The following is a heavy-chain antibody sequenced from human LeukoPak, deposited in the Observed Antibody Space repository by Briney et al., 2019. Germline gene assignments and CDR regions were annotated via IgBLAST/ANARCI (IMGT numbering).Heavy chain of an antibody. CDR3: AKFIAAPFYFDY. J-gene: IGHJ4*02. CDR2: IGPSSTTI. D-gene: IGHD6-13*01. CDR1: GFTFSSYS. Sequence: GGSLRLSCAASGFTFSSYSMNWVRQAPGKGLEWVSYIGPSSTTIYYADSVKGRFTISRDDAKNSLYLQMNSLRAEDTAVYYCAKFIAAPFYFDYWGQGTLVTVSS. V-gene: IGHV3-48*01.